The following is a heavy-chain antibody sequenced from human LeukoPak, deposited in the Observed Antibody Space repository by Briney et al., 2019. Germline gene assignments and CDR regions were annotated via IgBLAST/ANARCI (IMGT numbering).Heavy chain of an antibody. Sequence: PSETLSLTCAVYGGSFSAYYWSWVRQPPGKGLEWIGEINHSGSTNYNPSLKSRVTMSVDTSKNQFSLKLSSVTAADTAVYYCARGSAIYDYVWGSYRPYFQFGYWGQGTLVTVSS. J-gene: IGHJ4*02. CDR2: INHSGST. CDR1: GGSFSAYY. D-gene: IGHD3-16*02. V-gene: IGHV4-34*01. CDR3: ARGSAIYDYVWGSYRPYFQFGY.